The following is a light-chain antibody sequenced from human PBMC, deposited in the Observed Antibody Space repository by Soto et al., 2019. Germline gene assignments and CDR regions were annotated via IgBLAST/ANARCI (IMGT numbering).Light chain of an antibody. J-gene: IGLJ2*01. V-gene: IGLV1-40*01. CDR3: QSYDSSLSAVV. CDR1: SSNIGAGYD. Sequence: QSVLTQPPSVSGAPGQRVTISCTWSSSNIGAGYDVHWYQHLPGPAPKLLIYINSDRPSGVPDRFSGSRSGTSASLAISGLRAEDEADYYCQSYDSSLSAVVFGGGTKLTVL. CDR2: INS.